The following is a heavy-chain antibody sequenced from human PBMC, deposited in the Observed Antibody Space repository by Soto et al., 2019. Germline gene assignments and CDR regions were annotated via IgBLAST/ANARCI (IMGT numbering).Heavy chain of an antibody. CDR1: GYTFSNYG. J-gene: IGHJ5*02. V-gene: IGHV1-18*01. CDR3: ARVVPGAEAWFGP. Sequence: ASVKVSCKTSGYTFSNYGITWVRQAPGQPLEWLGWISLYSDGTNYAQKFQGRVSMTTDTSTTTAYMELRSLRSDDTAIYYCARVVPGAEAWFGPWGQGTLVTVSS. D-gene: IGHD2-2*01. CDR2: ISLYSDGT.